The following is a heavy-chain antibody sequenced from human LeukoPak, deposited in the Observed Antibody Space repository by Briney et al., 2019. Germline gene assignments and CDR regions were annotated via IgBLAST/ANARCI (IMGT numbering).Heavy chain of an antibody. CDR1: GYTFTGYY. V-gene: IGHV1-2*02. D-gene: IGHD3-3*01. CDR3: ARSARSGFWSGYAAGKAYTIFDY. J-gene: IGHJ4*02. CDR2: INPNSGGT. Sequence: ASVKVSCKASGYTFTGYYMHWVRQAHGQGLEWMGWINPNSGGTNYAQKFQGRVTMTRDTSISTAYMELSRLRSDDTAVYYCARSARSGFWSGYAAGKAYTIFDYWGQGILVTVSS.